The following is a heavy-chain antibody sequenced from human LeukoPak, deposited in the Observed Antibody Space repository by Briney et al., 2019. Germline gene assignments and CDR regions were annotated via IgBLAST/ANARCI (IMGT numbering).Heavy chain of an antibody. J-gene: IGHJ4*02. CDR3: ARGGVIAVAED. D-gene: IGHD6-19*01. CDR2: TYSGGST. V-gene: IGHV3-53*04. CDR1: GFTVSSNY. Sequence: GGSLRLSCAASGFTVSSNYMSWVRQAQGKGLEWVSVTYSGGSTYYADSVKGRFTISRHNSKNTLYLQMNSLRAEDTAVYYCARGGVIAVAEDWGQGTLVTVSS.